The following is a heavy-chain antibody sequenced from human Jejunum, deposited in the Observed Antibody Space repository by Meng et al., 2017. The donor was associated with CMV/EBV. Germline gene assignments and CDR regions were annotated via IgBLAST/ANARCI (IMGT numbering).Heavy chain of an antibody. J-gene: IGHJ4*02. CDR1: GFTCGDYA. CDR2: IRGKAHGERT. Sequence: SGFTCGDYAMTWVRQAPGKGLEWVGSIRGKAHGERTEYATSGKGRFSISRDDARSIAYLQMNSVKAEDTAVYYCSPWVTSSISANWGPGTLVTVSS. V-gene: IGHV3-49*04. CDR3: SPWVTSSISAN. D-gene: IGHD2-21*02.